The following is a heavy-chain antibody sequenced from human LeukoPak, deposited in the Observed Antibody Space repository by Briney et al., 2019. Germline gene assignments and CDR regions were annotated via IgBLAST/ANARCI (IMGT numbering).Heavy chain of an antibody. CDR3: ARFALKIDGKFYFDY. CDR1: GYTFTGYY. Sequence: GASVKVSCKASGYTFTGYYMHWVRQAPGQGLEWMGWINPNSGGTNYAQKFQGRVTMTRDTSISTAYMELRSLRSDDTAVYYCARFALKIDGKFYFDYWGQGTVVTVSS. D-gene: IGHD1-14*01. CDR2: INPNSGGT. J-gene: IGHJ4*02. V-gene: IGHV1-2*02.